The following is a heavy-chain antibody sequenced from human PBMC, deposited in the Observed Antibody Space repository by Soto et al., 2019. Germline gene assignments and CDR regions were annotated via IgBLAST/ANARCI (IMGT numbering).Heavy chain of an antibody. D-gene: IGHD4-4*01. J-gene: IGHJ4*02. CDR1: GGSISSGGYS. V-gene: IGHV4-30-2*01. Sequence: QLQLQESGSGLVKPSQTLSLTCAVSGGSISSGGYSWSWIRQPPGKGLEWIGYIYHSGSTYYNPSLKSRVXIXVHXSKNQFSLNLSSVTAADTAVYYCARGMTTVTTYDYWGQGTLVTVSS. CDR2: IYHSGST. CDR3: ARGMTTVTTYDY.